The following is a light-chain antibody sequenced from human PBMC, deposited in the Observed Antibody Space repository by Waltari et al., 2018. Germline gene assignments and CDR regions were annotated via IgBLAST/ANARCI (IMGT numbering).Light chain of an antibody. CDR1: TPNIGNNY. V-gene: IGLV1-51*01. J-gene: IGLJ3*02. CDR2: ANN. CDR3: GTWDTSLSAVV. Sequence: QSVLTQPPSVSAAPGQKVTISCPGSTPNIGNNYVSSYQKLPGTAPKPLIYANNQRPSGIPDRVSGSKSGTSATLGITGLQTGDEANYYCGTWDTSLSAVVFGGGTKLTVL.